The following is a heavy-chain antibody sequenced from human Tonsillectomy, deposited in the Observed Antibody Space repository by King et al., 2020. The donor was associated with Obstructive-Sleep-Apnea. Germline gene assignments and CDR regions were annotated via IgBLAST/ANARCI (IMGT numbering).Heavy chain of an antibody. V-gene: IGHV3-30*04. Sequence: VQLVESGGGVVQPGRSLRLSCAASGFTFSSSSMHWVRQAPGKGLEWVAVISYDGSDDYYAESVKGRLTISKDNSKNTVYLQVNSPRAEDTAMYYCARGGGGSSSPLDYWGQGTLVTVSS. CDR3: ARGGGGSSSPLDY. CDR1: GFTFSSSS. CDR2: ISYDGSDD. J-gene: IGHJ4*02. D-gene: IGHD1-26*01.